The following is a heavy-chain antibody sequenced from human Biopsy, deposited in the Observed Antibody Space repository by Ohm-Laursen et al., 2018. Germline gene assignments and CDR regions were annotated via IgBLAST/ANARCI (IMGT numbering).Heavy chain of an antibody. J-gene: IGHJ4*02. D-gene: IGHD3-10*01. CDR1: GYTLTELS. V-gene: IGHV1-24*01. Sequence: ASVKVSCKVSGYTLTELSIHWVRQTGGKGLEWMGGFDREERKTVYAEKFQGRVTMIEDTSTDTVYMEVTSLRSDDTAVYYCATGPYYDTRFYYNVRPFDFWGQGTLVTVSS. CDR3: ATGPYYDTRFYYNVRPFDF. CDR2: FDREERKT.